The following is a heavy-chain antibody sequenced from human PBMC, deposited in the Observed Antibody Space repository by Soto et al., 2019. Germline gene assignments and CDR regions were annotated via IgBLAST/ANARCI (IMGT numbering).Heavy chain of an antibody. J-gene: IGHJ4*02. V-gene: IGHV4-39*01. CDR3: AGCDGEERCGGWNL. CDR2: IYYSGST. D-gene: IGHD6-19*01. CDR1: GGSISSYY. Sequence: PSETLSLTCTVSGGSISSYYWGWIRQPPGKGLEWIGSIYYSGSTYYNPSLKSRVTISVDTSKNQFSLKLSSVTAADTAVYYCAGCDGEERCGGWNLWGQGTLVTVSS.